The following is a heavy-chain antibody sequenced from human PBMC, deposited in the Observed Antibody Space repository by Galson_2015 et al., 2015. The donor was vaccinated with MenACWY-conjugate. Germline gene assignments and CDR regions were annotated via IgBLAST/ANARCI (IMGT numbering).Heavy chain of an antibody. J-gene: IGHJ4*02. Sequence: SLRLSCAASGFTFSTYWMHWVRQAPGMGLEWLSRIDTDGGSTIYADSVKGRFTISRDNATNTLYLQLNSLRAEDAAVYYCAKGLSSEEDYWGQGTLVTVSS. D-gene: IGHD3-10*01. CDR1: GFTFSTYW. CDR3: AKGLSSEEDY. V-gene: IGHV3-74*01. CDR2: IDTDGGST.